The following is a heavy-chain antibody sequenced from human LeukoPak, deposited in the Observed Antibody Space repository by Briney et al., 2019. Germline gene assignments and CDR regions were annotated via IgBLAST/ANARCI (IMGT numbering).Heavy chain of an antibody. CDR2: ISYDGSNK. J-gene: IGHJ4*02. CDR1: GFTFSSYG. D-gene: IGHD1-14*01. V-gene: IGHV3-30*18. Sequence: GGSLRLSCAASGFTFSSYGMHWVRQAPGKGLEWVAVISYDGSNKYYADSVKGRFTISRDNSKNTLYLQMNSLRAEDTAVYYCAKITWPDSSYFDYWGQGTLVTVSS. CDR3: AKITWPDSSYFDY.